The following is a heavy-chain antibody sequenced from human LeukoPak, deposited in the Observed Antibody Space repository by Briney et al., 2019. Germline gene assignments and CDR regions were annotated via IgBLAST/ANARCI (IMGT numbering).Heavy chain of an antibody. CDR2: IRGKGYSDPP. CDR3: ARASDILTGYSPDY. CDR1: GFTFSDSA. Sequence: PGGSLRLSCAASGFTFSDSAIHWVRQASGKGLEWVGRIRGKGYSDPPAYADSVKGRFTISRDNSKNTLYLQMNSLRAEDTAVYYCARASDILTGYSPDYWGQGTLVTVSS. V-gene: IGHV3-73*01. D-gene: IGHD3-9*01. J-gene: IGHJ4*02.